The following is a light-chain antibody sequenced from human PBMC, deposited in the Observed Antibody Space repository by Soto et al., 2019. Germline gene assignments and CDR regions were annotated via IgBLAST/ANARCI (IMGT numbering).Light chain of an antibody. V-gene: IGKV1-5*01. CDR3: QQYNSYPWT. Sequence: DIQMTQSPSTLSASVGDRVTITCRASQSISSWLAWYQQKPGKAPKLLIYDASSLESGVPSRFSGSGSGTEFPLTISSLQPDDFATYYCQQYNSYPWTFGQGTKLESK. J-gene: IGKJ1*01. CDR1: QSISSW. CDR2: DAS.